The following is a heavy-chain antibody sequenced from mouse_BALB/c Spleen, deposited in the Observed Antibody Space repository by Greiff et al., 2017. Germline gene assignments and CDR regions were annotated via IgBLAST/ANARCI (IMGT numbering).Heavy chain of an antibody. CDR3: ARDYGSYYFDY. J-gene: IGHJ2*01. D-gene: IGHD1-1*01. Sequence: EVKLEESGGGLVQPGGSRKLSCAASGFTFSSFGMHWVRQAPEKGLEWVAYISSGSSTIYYADTVKGRFTISRDNPKNTLFLQMTSLRSEDTAMYYCARDYGSYYFDYWGQGTTLTVSS. CDR2: ISSGSSTI. V-gene: IGHV5-17*02. CDR1: GFTFSSFG.